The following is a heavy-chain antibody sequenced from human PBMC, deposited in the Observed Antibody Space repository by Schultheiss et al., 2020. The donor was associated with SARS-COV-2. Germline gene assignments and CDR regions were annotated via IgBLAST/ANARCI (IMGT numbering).Heavy chain of an antibody. J-gene: IGHJ4*02. CDR2: INPNSGGT. V-gene: IGHV1-2*02. CDR3: ARNRRTYYYDSSGYQTKYYFDY. D-gene: IGHD3-22*01. Sequence: ASVKVSCKASGYTFTGYYMHWVRQAPGQGLEWMGWINPNSGGTNYAQKFQGRVTMTRDTSISTAYMELRSLRSDDTAVYYCARNRRTYYYDSSGYQTKYYFDYWGQGTLVTVSS. CDR1: GYTFTGYY.